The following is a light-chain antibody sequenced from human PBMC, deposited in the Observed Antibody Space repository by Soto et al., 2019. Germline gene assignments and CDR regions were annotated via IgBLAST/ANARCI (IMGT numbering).Light chain of an antibody. CDR2: GAS. J-gene: IGKJ4*01. CDR3: QQYNDWPRT. V-gene: IGKV3-20*01. Sequence: EIVLTQSPGTLSLSPGERATLSCRASQSVSSSYLAWYQQKPGQAPRLLIYGASSRATGIPDRFSGSGSGTDFTLTISSLQSEDVAVYFCQQYNDWPRTFGGGTKVEIK. CDR1: QSVSSSY.